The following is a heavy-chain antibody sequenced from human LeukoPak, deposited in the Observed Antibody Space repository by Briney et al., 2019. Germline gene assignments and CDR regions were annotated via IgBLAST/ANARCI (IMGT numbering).Heavy chain of an antibody. Sequence: GGSLRLSCAASGFTFSSYWMSWVRQAPGKGLEWVSGISGSGDSTYHADSVKGRFTISRDNSKNTLYLQMNSLRAEDTAVYYCAKEPPHLYDYVWGSFDTWGQGTLVTVSS. D-gene: IGHD3-16*01. CDR1: GFTFSSYW. CDR2: ISGSGDST. V-gene: IGHV3-23*01. J-gene: IGHJ5*02. CDR3: AKEPPHLYDYVWGSFDT.